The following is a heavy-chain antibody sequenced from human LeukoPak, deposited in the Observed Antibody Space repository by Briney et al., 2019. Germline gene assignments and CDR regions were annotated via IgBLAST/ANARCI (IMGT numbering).Heavy chain of an antibody. Sequence: SETLSLTCTVSGDSISSNYWSWIRQPAGKGLEWIGRMYASGNTNYNPSLKSRVTISVDTSKNQFSLNLSSVTAADTAVYYCARGYSSGWTYCYYGMDVWGQGTTVTVSS. CDR2: MYASGNT. CDR1: GDSISSNY. D-gene: IGHD6-19*01. CDR3: ARGYSSGWTYCYYGMDV. V-gene: IGHV4-4*07. J-gene: IGHJ6*02.